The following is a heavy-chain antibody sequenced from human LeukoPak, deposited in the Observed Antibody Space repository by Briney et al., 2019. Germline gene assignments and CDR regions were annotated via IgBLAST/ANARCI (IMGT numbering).Heavy chain of an antibody. J-gene: IGHJ3*02. D-gene: IGHD2-21*02. V-gene: IGHV1-8*01. CDR3: ARGAAHIVVVTAVDDAFDI. CDR2: MNPNSGNT. CDR1: GYTFTSYD. Sequence: ASVKVSCKASGYTFTSYDINWVRQATGQGLEWMGWMNPNSGNTGYAQKFQGRVTMTRNTSISTAYMELSSLRSEDTAVYYCARGAAHIVVVTAVDDAFDIWGQGTMVTVSS.